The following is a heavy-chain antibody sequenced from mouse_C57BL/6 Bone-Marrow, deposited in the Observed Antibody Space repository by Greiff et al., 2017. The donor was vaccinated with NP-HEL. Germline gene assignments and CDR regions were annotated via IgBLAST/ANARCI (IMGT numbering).Heavy chain of an antibody. V-gene: IGHV1-61*01. D-gene: IGHD1-1*01. Sequence: QVQLQQPGAELVRPGSSVKLSCKASGYTFTSYWMDWVKQRPGQGLEWIGNIYPSDSETHYNQKFKDKATLTVDKSSSTAYMQLSSLTSEDSAVYYCATNGYGSSYGYFDVWGTGTTVTVSS. CDR1: GYTFTSYW. J-gene: IGHJ1*03. CDR2: IYPSDSET. CDR3: ATNGYGSSYGYFDV.